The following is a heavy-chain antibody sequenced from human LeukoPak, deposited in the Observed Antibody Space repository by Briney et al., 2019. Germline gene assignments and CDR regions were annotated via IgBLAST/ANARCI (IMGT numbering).Heavy chain of an antibody. CDR1: GFTVSSNY. Sequence: GGSLRLSCAASGFTVSSNYMSWVRQAPGKGLEWVSVIYSGGSTCYADSVKGRFTISRDNSKNTLYLQMNSLRAEDTAVYYCARDHITMVRGVIYDAFDIWGQGTMVTVSS. V-gene: IGHV3-53*01. CDR3: ARDHITMVRGVIYDAFDI. CDR2: IYSGGST. D-gene: IGHD3-10*01. J-gene: IGHJ3*02.